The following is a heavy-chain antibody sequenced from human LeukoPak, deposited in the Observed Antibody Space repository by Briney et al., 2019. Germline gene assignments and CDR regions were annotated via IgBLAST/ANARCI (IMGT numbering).Heavy chain of an antibody. CDR1: GYTFTDYY. Sequence: ASVKVSCKASGYTFTDYYMHWVRQAPGQGLDWVGWINPTSGATNYAQKFQGRVTMTRDTSNNTSYMELSRLRSDDTAVYYCARLSQQTFDIWGQGTLVTVSS. J-gene: IGHJ3*02. CDR3: ARLSQQTFDI. CDR2: INPTSGAT. V-gene: IGHV1-2*02.